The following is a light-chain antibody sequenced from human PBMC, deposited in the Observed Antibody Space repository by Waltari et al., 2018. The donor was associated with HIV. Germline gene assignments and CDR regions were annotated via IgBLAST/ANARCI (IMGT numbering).Light chain of an antibody. CDR2: GAS. V-gene: IGKV3-20*01. CDR3: QQYGSSYS. CDR1: QSVSSSY. J-gene: IGKJ2*03. Sequence: EIVLTQSPGTLSLSPGERATLSCRASQSVSSSYLAWYQQKPGQAPRLLIYGASSRATCIPDRFSGSGSGTDFTLTISRLEPEDFAVYYCQQYGSSYSFGQGTKLEIK.